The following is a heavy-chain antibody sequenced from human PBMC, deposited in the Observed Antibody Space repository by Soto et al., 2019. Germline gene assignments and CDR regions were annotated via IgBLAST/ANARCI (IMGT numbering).Heavy chain of an antibody. CDR2: IKSKTDGGTT. CDR1: GFTFSNAW. Sequence: EVQLVESGGGLVKPGGSLRLSCAASGFTFSNAWMNWVRQAPGKGLEWVGRIKSKTDGGTTDYAAPVKGRFTISRDDSKSPLYLQMNSLKTEDTAVYYCTTDTGSWYNYFDYWGQGTLVTVSS. CDR3: TTDTGSWYNYFDY. J-gene: IGHJ4*02. D-gene: IGHD6-13*01. V-gene: IGHV3-15*07.